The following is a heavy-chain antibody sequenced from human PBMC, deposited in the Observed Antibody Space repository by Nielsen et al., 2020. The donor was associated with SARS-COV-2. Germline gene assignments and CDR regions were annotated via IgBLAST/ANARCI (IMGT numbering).Heavy chain of an antibody. CDR3: TGDDPYSSSWSNFYYYYYGMDV. V-gene: IGHV3-49*03. Sequence: GGSLRLSCTASGFTFGDYAMSWFRQAPGKGLEWVGFIRSKAYGGTTEYAASVKGRFTISRDDSKSIAYLQMNSLKTEDTAVYYCTGDDPYSSSWSNFYYYYYGMDVWGQGTTVTVSS. CDR2: IRSKAYGGTT. J-gene: IGHJ6*02. CDR1: GFTFGDYA. D-gene: IGHD6-13*01.